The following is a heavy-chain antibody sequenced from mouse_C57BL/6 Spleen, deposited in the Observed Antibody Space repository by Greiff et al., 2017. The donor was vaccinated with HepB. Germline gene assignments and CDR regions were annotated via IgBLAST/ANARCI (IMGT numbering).Heavy chain of an antibody. CDR3: ARSDLSCYAAMDY. CDR1: GYNFKSYG. J-gene: IGHJ4*01. V-gene: IGHV1-81*01. D-gene: IGHD3-2*02. CDR2: IYPRSGNT. Sequence: QVQLQQSGAELARPGASVKLSCKASGYNFKSYGISWVKQRTGQGLEWIGEIYPRSGNTYYNEKFKGKATLTADKSSSTAYMELRSLTSEDSAVYFCARSDLSCYAAMDYWGQGTSVTVSS.